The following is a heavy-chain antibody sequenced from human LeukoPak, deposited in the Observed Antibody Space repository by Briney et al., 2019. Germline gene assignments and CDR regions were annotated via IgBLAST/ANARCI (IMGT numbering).Heavy chain of an antibody. CDR3: AKSGLNRFDY. J-gene: IGHJ4*02. CDR1: GFTLSNHG. Sequence: PGGSLRLSCAASGFTLSNHGMNWVRQAPGMGLEWVSGVGPSGTRTYYADSVKGRFAISRDNSRNTVYLQMNSLRADDTAVYYCAKSGLNRFDYWGQGTLVTVSS. V-gene: IGHV3-23*01. CDR2: VGPSGTRT. D-gene: IGHD2-15*01.